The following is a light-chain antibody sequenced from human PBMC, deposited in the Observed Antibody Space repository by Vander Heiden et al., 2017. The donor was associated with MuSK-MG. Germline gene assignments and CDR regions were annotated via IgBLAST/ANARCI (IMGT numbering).Light chain of an antibody. CDR1: NIGSKS. CDR3: QVWDSDTDQRV. CDR2: DDD. Sequence: SYELTQPSSVSLAPGQTARLTCGGNNIGSKSVHWYQQKPGQAPVLVVYDDDDRPSGIPERFSGSNPGNTATLTISSVEAGDEADYYCQVWDSDTDQRVFGGGTKLTGL. J-gene: IGLJ2*01. V-gene: IGLV3-21*02.